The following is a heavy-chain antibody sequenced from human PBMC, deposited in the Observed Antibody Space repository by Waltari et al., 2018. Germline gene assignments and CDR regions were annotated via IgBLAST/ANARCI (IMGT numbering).Heavy chain of an antibody. CDR3: AEALNWNDGLDY. CDR1: GGSISSSSYY. J-gene: IGHJ4*02. Sequence: LQLQESGPGLVKPSETLSLTCTVSGGSISSSSYYWGWIRQPPGKGLEWVSVIYSGGSTYYADSVKGRFTISRDNSKNTLYLQMNSLRAEDTAVYYCAEALNWNDGLDYWGQGTLVTVSS. V-gene: IGHV3-53*01. D-gene: IGHD1-1*01. CDR2: IYSGGST.